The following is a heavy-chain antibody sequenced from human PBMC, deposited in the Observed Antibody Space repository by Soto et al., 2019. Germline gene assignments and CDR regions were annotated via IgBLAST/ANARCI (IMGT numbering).Heavy chain of an antibody. J-gene: IGHJ4*02. D-gene: IGHD2-15*01. Sequence: GGSLRLSCAASGFIFSSYGMQWVRQSPGEGLDWVAVLANDGSYQYYADSVKGRFTISRDDSKNTLYLQMDSLRPEDTAVYCCAKSRGGSSYYPPDSWGQGTLVTVSS. CDR1: GFIFSSYG. CDR3: AKSRGGSSYYPPDS. V-gene: IGHV3-30*18. CDR2: LANDGSYQ.